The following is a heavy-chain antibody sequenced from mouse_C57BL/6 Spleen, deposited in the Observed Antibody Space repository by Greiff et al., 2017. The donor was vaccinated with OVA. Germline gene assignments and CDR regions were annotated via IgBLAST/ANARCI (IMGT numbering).Heavy chain of an antibody. D-gene: IGHD1-1*01. CDR2: INPSNGGT. V-gene: IGHV1-53*01. J-gene: IGHJ4*01. CDR1: GYTFTSYW. CDR3: ARERVSSYGNYYAMDY. Sequence: QVQLQQSGTELVKPGASVKLSCKASGYTFTSYWMHWVKQRPGQGLEWIGNINPSNGGTNYNEKFKSKATLTVDKSSSTAYMQLSSLTSEDSAVYYCARERVSSYGNYYAMDYWGQGTSVTVSS.